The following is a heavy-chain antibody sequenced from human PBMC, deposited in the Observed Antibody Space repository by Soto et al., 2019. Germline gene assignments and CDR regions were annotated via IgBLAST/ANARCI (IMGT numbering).Heavy chain of an antibody. Sequence: EVQLVESGGGLVQPGGSLRLSCAASGFTFSLYSMSWVRQAPGKGLEWVSYISRSSTGIHYADSVKGRFTNSRDDATNSMNLQMNSLRDGDTAVYYCARAVTWGLDVWGQGTTVSISS. CDR1: GFTFSLYS. V-gene: IGHV3-48*02. D-gene: IGHD3-10*01. J-gene: IGHJ6*02. CDR2: ISRSSTGI. CDR3: ARAVTWGLDV.